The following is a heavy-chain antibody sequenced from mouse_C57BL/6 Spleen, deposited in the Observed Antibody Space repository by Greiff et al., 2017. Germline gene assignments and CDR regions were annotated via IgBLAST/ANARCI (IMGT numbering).Heavy chain of an antibody. J-gene: IGHJ2*01. D-gene: IGHD3-3*01. V-gene: IGHV1-18*01. CDR3: ARCRDPYYFDY. CDR2: INPNNGGT. CDR1: GYTFTDYY. Sequence: VQLQQSGPELVKPGASVKISCKASGYTFTDYYMDWVKQSPGKGLEWIGDINPNNGGTIYNQKFKGKATLTVDKSSSPAYLELRSLTSEDTAVYCCARCRDPYYFDYWGQGTTLTVSS.